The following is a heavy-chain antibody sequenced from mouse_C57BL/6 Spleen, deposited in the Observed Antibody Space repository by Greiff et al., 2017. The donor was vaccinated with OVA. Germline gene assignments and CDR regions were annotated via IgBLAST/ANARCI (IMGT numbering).Heavy chain of an antibody. J-gene: IGHJ1*03. V-gene: IGHV1-81*01. CDR3: ARSIYYGYDYWYFDV. Sequence: QVQLQQSGAELARPGASVKLSCTASGYTFTSYGISWVKQRTGQGLEWIGEIYPRSGNTYYNEKFKGKATLTADKSSSTAYMELRSLTSEDSAVYFCARSIYYGYDYWYFDVWGTGTTVTVSS. CDR1: GYTFTSYG. D-gene: IGHD2-2*01. CDR2: IYPRSGNT.